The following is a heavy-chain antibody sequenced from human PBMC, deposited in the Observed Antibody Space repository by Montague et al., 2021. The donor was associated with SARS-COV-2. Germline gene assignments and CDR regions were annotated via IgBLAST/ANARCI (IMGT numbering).Heavy chain of an antibody. CDR2: IYTGGYV. V-gene: IGHV4-4*07. Sequence: SETLSLTCSVSGDSISRCYWSWIRQSDGKGLEWIGRIYTGGYVNYNPALQSRVSMSVDTSKSQVSLNVTSVTAADTAVYYCARAIWHLDVWGRGILVTVSS. CDR3: ARAIWHLDV. J-gene: IGHJ2*01. CDR1: GDSISRCY.